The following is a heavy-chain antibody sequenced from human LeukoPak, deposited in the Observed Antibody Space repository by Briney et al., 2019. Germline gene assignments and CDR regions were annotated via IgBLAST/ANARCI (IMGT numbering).Heavy chain of an antibody. J-gene: IGHJ6*03. CDR3: ASVGSTIVVVPAYYYYYYYMDV. V-gene: IGHV4-31*03. CDR2: NYYSGSN. D-gene: IGHD2-2*01. CDR1: GGSISSGCYY. Sequence: SETLSLTCTVSGGSISSGCYYWIWIPQHQGKGLEGIGYNYYSGSNYYNPTLKSRITITVDKSKHQFSLKLSSVTAADTAVYYCASVGSTIVVVPAYYYYYYYMDVWGKGTTVTVSS.